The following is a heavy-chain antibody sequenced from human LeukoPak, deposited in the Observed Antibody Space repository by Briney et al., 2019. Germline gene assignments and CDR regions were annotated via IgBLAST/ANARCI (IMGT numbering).Heavy chain of an antibody. CDR3: ARRRGSSWPDY. J-gene: IGHJ4*02. Sequence: GESLKISCKGSGYSFTNYWIGWVRQMPGKGLEWMGIIYPGDSETKYSPSFQGQVTISADKSISTAYLQWSSLKASDTAMYYCARRRGSSWPDYWGQGTLVTVSS. CDR1: GYSFTNYW. V-gene: IGHV5-51*01. D-gene: IGHD6-13*01. CDR2: IYPGDSET.